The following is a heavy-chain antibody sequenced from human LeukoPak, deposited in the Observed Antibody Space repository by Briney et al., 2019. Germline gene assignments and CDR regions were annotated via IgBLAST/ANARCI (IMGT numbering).Heavy chain of an antibody. D-gene: IGHD5-24*01. J-gene: IGHJ2*01. CDR1: GGSISSSSYY. CDR2: LSYSEST. V-gene: IGHV4-39*01. Sequence: SETLSLTCTVSGGSISSSSYYWGWIRQPPGKGLEWIGSLSYSESTYYNPSLKSRVTLSVDTSNNQFSLKLNSVIAADTAVYYCARPSKSGGYNYWYFDLWGRGTLVTVSS. CDR3: ARPSKSGGYNYWYFDL.